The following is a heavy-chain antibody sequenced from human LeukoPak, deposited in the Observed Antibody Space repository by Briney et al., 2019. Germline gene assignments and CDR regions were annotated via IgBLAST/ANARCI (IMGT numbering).Heavy chain of an antibody. CDR3: ARDRWSGDLW. CDR2: ISSGGGTI. CDR1: GFIFSNYY. Sequence: PGGSLRLSCAASGFIFSNYYMSWIRQAPGKGLEWVSYISSGGGTIHYADSVKGRFTISRDNSKNTLYLQMNSLRAEDTAVYYCARDRWSGDLWWGQGTLVTVSS. V-gene: IGHV3-11*01. D-gene: IGHD7-27*01. J-gene: IGHJ4*02.